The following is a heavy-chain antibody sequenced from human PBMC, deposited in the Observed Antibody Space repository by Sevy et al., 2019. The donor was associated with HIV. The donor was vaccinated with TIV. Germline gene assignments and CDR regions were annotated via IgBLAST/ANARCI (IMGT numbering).Heavy chain of an antibody. Sequence: ASVKVSCKASGGTFSGYAVSWVRQGPGQGLEWMGGIIPIFGAANYAQNFQGRVTITADGSTSTAYMELSSLRSEDTAVYYCARAKAYCGGDCYSISHLIRNNWFDTWGQGTLVTVSS. V-gene: IGHV1-69*13. D-gene: IGHD2-21*02. CDR3: ARAKAYCGGDCYSISHLIRNNWFDT. CDR1: GGTFSGYA. J-gene: IGHJ5*02. CDR2: IIPIFGAA.